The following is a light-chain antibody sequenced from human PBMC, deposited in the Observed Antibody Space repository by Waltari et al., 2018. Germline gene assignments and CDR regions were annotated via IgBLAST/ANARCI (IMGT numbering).Light chain of an antibody. J-gene: IGKJ1*01. CDR1: QSLLYNSNEKNY. CDR3: QQYYSRRT. Sequence: DIVMTQPPDSLAVSLGERATINCKSSQSLLYNSNEKNYLAWYQQNPGQPPKLLIYWASTRHSGVPERFSGSGSATGFTLTISSLQAEDVAVYYCQQYYSRRTFGQGTKVEIK. CDR2: WAS. V-gene: IGKV4-1*01.